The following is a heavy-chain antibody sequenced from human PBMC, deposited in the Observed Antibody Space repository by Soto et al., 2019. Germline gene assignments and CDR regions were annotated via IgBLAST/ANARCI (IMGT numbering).Heavy chain of an antibody. CDR1: GGSISSYY. CDR3: ARGVVLRYFDWSPPFDY. Sequence: PSETLSLTCTVSGGSISSYYWSWIRQPPGKGLEWIGYIYYSGSTNYNPSLKSRVTISVDTSKNQFSLKLSSVTAADTAVYYCARGVVLRYFDWSPPFDYWGQGTQVTVSS. CDR2: IYYSGST. J-gene: IGHJ4*02. D-gene: IGHD3-9*01. V-gene: IGHV4-59*01.